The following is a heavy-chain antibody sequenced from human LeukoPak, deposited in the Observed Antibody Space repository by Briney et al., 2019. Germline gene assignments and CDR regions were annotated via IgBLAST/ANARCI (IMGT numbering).Heavy chain of an antibody. CDR2: IRYDGSIK. V-gene: IGHV3-30*02. D-gene: IGHD6-13*01. J-gene: IGHJ4*02. CDR1: GFTFSSYG. Sequence: PGGSLRLSCAASGFTFSSYGMHWVRQAPGKGLEWVAFIRYDGSIKYYADSVKGRFTISRDNSKNTLYLQMNSLRAEDTAVYYCAKIHISSSWDFDYWGQGTLVTVSS. CDR3: AKIHISSSWDFDY.